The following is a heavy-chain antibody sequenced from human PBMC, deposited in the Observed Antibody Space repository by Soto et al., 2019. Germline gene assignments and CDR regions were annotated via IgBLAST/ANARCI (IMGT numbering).Heavy chain of an antibody. CDR2: ISYSGST. J-gene: IGHJ5*02. CDR3: AKGPNWFDP. V-gene: IGHV4-61*01. CDR1: GGSVSSGTYY. Sequence: QVQLQESGPGLVKPSETLSLTCTVSGGSVSSGTYYWSWIRQPQGKVLEWIGYISYSGSTNYNPSLKSRVTISVDTAKNQFSLKLSSVTAADTAVYYCAKGPNWFDPWGQGTLVTVSS.